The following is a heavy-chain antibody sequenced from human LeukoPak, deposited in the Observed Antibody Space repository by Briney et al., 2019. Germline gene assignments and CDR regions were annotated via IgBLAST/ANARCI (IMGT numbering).Heavy chain of an antibody. V-gene: IGHV4-34*01. CDR3: ARATYYYGPGSYWDYYYYMDA. CDR1: GGSFSGYY. Sequence: SETLSLTCAVYGGSFSGYYWSWIRQPPGKGLEWIGEINHSGSTNYNPSLKSRVTISVDTSKNQFSLKLSSVTAADTAVYYCARATYYYGPGSYWDYYYYMDAWGKGTTVTISS. D-gene: IGHD3-10*01. CDR2: INHSGST. J-gene: IGHJ6*03.